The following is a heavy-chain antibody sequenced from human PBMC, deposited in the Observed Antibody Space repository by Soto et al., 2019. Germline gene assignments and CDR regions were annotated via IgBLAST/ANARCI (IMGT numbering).Heavy chain of an antibody. V-gene: IGHV3-30*18. CDR2: ISYDGSDK. Sequence: QVQLVESGGGVVQPGRSLRLSCAASGFTFSNYGMHWVRQAPGKGLEWVALISYDGSDKYYADSVKGRFTISRDNSKNTLYLQMNGLRAEDAAVYYCAKGSSYSSGWISSTFDYWGQGTLVTVSS. CDR3: AKGSSYSSGWISSTFDY. J-gene: IGHJ4*02. CDR1: GFTFSNYG. D-gene: IGHD6-19*01.